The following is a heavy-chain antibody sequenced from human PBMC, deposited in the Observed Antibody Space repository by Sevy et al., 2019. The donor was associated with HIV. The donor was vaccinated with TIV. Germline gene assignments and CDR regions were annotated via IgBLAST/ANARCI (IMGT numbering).Heavy chain of an antibody. CDR2: ISAYNGNT. J-gene: IGHJ4*02. V-gene: IGHV1-18*01. Sequence: ASVKVSCKASGYTFTSYGISWVRQAPGQGLEWMGWISAYNGNTNYAQKLQGRVTMTTDTSTSTAYMELRSLRSDDTAVYYCARTADTAMVTRSGFDYWGQETLVTVSS. CDR3: ARTADTAMVTRSGFDY. CDR1: GYTFTSYG. D-gene: IGHD5-18*01.